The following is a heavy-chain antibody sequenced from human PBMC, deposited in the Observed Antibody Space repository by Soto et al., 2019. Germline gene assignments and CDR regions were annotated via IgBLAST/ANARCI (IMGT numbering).Heavy chain of an antibody. CDR1: GFTFSSYA. J-gene: IGHJ4*02. D-gene: IGHD5-12*01. CDR2: ISYDGSNK. CDR3: ARGKWRAFDY. Sequence: GSLRLSCAASGFTFSSYAMHWVRQAPGKGLEWVAVISYDGSNKYYADSVKGRFTISRDNSKNTLYLQMNSLRAEDTAVYYCARGKWRAFDYWGQGTLVTVSS. V-gene: IGHV3-30-3*01.